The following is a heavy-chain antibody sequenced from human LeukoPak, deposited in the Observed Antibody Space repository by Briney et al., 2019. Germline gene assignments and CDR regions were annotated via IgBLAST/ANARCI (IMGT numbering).Heavy chain of an antibody. D-gene: IGHD3-22*01. Sequence: GGSLRLSCAASGFTFSSYAMHWVRQAPGKGLEWVAVISYDGSNKYYADSVKGRFTISRDNSKNTLYLQMNSLRAEDTAVYYCARDAGYNYDSSGFDYWGQGTLVTVSS. CDR2: ISYDGSNK. CDR3: ARDAGYNYDSSGFDY. CDR1: GFTFSSYA. V-gene: IGHV3-30-3*01. J-gene: IGHJ4*02.